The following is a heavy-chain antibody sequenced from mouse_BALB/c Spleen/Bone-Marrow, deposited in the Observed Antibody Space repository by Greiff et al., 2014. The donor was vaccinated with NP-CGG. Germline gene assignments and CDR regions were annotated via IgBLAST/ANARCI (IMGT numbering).Heavy chain of an antibody. D-gene: IGHD1-1*02. V-gene: IGHV5-4*02. CDR1: GFTFSDFY. J-gene: IGHJ4*01. CDR2: ISDGGTYT. CDR3: ARSGERYGAMDY. Sequence: EVMLVESGGDLVKPGGSLKLSCAASGFTFSDFYMFWFRQTPEKRLEWVATISDGGTYTYYPDSVKGRFTTSRDNAKNNLYLQMSSLKSEDTAMYYCARSGERYGAMDYWGQGTSVTVSS.